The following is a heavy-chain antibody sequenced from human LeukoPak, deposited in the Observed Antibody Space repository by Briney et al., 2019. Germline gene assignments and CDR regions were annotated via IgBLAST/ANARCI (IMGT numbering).Heavy chain of an antibody. D-gene: IGHD3-10*01. V-gene: IGHV4-39*01. Sequence: SETLSLTCTVSGGSISSSNYYWGWIRQPPGKGLEWIGSIYYSGSTYYNPSLKSRVTISVDTSKNQFSLKLSSVTAADTAVYYCARQNMVRGGGQAFDIWGQGAMVTVSS. CDR2: IYYSGST. CDR1: GGSISSSNYY. J-gene: IGHJ3*02. CDR3: ARQNMVRGGGQAFDI.